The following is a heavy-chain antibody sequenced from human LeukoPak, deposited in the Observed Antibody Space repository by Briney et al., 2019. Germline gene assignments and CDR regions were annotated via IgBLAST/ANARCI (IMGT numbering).Heavy chain of an antibody. D-gene: IGHD6-19*01. J-gene: IGHJ4*02. CDR1: GFTFNNYA. V-gene: IGHV3-23*01. CDR2: ISGSGDST. CDR3: AKTIQWPYYFDY. Sequence: PGGSLRLSCAASGFTFNNYAMTWVRQAPGKGLEWVSTISGSGDSTHYADSVKGRFTISRDNFKNALYLQMNSLRAEDTAVYYCAKTIQWPYYFDYWGQGTLVTVSS.